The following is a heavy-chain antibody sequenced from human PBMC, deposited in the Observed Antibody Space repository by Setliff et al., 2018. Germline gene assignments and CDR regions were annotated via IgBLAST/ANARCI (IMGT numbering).Heavy chain of an antibody. CDR3: ARDTSSDWAAWFDP. D-gene: IGHD6-19*01. CDR2: VFVSGST. J-gene: IGHJ5*02. V-gene: IGHV4-4*07. CDR1: GGPISTYY. Sequence: SETLSLTCTVSGGPISTYYWSWIRRPAEEGLEWIGRVFVSGSTNYNPSLKSRVTMSVDTSKNQFSLKLTSVTAADTAMYYCARDTSSDWAAWFDPWSQGILVTVSS.